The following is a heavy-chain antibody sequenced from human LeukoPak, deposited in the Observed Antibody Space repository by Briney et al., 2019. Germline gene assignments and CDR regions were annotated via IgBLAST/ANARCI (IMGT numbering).Heavy chain of an antibody. Sequence: SETLSLTXTVSGGSISSSSYYWGWIRQPSGKGLEWIGSIYYSGSTYYNPSLKSRVTISVDTSKNQFSLKLSSVTAADTAVYYCARNPILSPGVSFDYWGQGTLVTVSS. CDR3: ARNPILSPGVSFDY. V-gene: IGHV4-39*01. J-gene: IGHJ4*02. CDR1: GGSISSSSYY. D-gene: IGHD2-8*01. CDR2: IYYSGST.